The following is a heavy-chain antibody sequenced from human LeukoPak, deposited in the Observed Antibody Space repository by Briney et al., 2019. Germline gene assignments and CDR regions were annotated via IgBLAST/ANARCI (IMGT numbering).Heavy chain of an antibody. J-gene: IGHJ4*02. CDR3: AKDVKAVAGAFDY. Sequence: GGSLRLSCAASGFTINTYALSWVRQAPGKGLEWVSAISGSGGSTYYADSVKGRFTISRDNSKNTLYLQMNSLRAEDTAVYYCAKDVKAVAGAFDYWGQGTLVTVSS. D-gene: IGHD6-19*01. V-gene: IGHV3-23*01. CDR2: ISGSGGST. CDR1: GFTINTYA.